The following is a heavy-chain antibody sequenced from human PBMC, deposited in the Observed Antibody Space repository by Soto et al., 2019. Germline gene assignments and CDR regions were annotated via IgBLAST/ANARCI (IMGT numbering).Heavy chain of an antibody. J-gene: IGHJ3*02. CDR2: INTGKGNT. D-gene: IGHD3-10*01. CDR1: GYNFTTYA. Sequence: GASVKVSCKASGYNFTTYAIHWVRQAPGQRLEWMGWINTGKGNTKYSQKFQGRVTITRDTSASTAYMDLSSLRSGDTAVYYCARDPWGGAVVAFDIWGEGTMVTVSS. V-gene: IGHV1-3*04. CDR3: ARDPWGGAVVAFDI.